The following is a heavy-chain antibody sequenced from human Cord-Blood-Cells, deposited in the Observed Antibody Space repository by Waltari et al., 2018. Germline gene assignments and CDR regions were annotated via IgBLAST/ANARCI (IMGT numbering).Heavy chain of an antibody. Sequence: EVQLVESGGGLVKPGGSLRLSCAASGFTFRSYSMNWVRQAPGKGLEWLSSISSSSSYIYYADSVKGRFTISRDNAKNSLYLQMNSLRAEDTAVYYCARTYDFWSGYYFDYWGQGTLVTVSS. V-gene: IGHV3-21*01. CDR2: ISSSSSYI. CDR3: ARTYDFWSGYYFDY. D-gene: IGHD3-3*01. CDR1: GFTFRSYS. J-gene: IGHJ4*02.